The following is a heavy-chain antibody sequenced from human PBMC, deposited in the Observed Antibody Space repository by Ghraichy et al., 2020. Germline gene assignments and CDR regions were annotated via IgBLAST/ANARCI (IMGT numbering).Heavy chain of an antibody. CDR1: GYTFTSYG. CDR3: AGGPRGAYYDSSGYAY. V-gene: IGHV1-18*01. Sequence: ASVKVSCKASGYTFTSYGISWVRQAPGQGLEWMGWISAYNGNTNYAQKLQGRVTMTTDTSTSTAYMELRSLRSDDTAVYYCAGGPRGAYYDSSGYAYWGQGTLVTVSS. D-gene: IGHD3-22*01. CDR2: ISAYNGNT. J-gene: IGHJ4*02.